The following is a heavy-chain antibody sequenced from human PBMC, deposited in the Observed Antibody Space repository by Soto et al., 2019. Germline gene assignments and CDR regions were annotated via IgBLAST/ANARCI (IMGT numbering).Heavy chain of an antibody. CDR2: INAGNGNT. Sequence: GASVKVSCKASGYTFTSYAMHWVRQAPGQRLEWMGWINAGNGNTKYSQKFQGRVTITRDTSASTAYMELSSLRSEDTAVYYCARSGTQRSTTGTKNAHFIFDYWGQGTLVTVSS. CDR3: ARSGTQRSTTGTKNAHFIFDY. D-gene: IGHD1-1*01. J-gene: IGHJ4*02. CDR1: GYTFTSYA. V-gene: IGHV1-3*01.